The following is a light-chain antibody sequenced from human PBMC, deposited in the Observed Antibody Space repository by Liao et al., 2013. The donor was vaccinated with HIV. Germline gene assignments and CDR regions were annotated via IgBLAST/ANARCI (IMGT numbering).Light chain of an antibody. J-gene: IGLJ2*01. CDR3: QVWDSGSDVV. CDR2: YDK. CDR1: NIGGKS. V-gene: IGLV3-21*01. Sequence: SYVLTQPPSVSLAPGRTARITCGGNNIGGKSVHWYQQKPGQAPVLVIYYDKSRPSGIPERFSGSTSGNTATLTISRVEAGDEADYYCQVWDSGSDVVFGGGTKLTVL.